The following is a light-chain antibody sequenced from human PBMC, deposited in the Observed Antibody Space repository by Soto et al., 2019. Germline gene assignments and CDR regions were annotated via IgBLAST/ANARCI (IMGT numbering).Light chain of an antibody. Sequence: DIRMTQSPSTLSASVGDTVTVTCWASQSVSGWLAWYQQKPGKAPKLLIYDASSLESGVPSRFSGSGSGTEFTLTITSLKSADFAVYYCQQYKNWHQYTFGQGTKVDIK. CDR2: DAS. V-gene: IGKV1-5*01. J-gene: IGKJ2*01. CDR3: QQYKNWHQYT. CDR1: QSVSGW.